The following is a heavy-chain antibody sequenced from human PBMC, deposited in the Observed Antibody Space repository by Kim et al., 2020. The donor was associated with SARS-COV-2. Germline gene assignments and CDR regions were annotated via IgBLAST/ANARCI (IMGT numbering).Heavy chain of an antibody. Sequence: GGSLRLSCATSGFTFGSFVMNWVRQAPGKGLEWVSGVGGSARNTYYADSVQGRFTISRDNSKSTLFLEMNSLRAEATAVYYCAKSVGGAAAFDYWGQGT. J-gene: IGHJ4*02. D-gene: IGHD6-13*01. V-gene: IGHV3-23*01. CDR3: AKSVGGAAAFDY. CDR1: GFTFGSFV. CDR2: VGGSARNT.